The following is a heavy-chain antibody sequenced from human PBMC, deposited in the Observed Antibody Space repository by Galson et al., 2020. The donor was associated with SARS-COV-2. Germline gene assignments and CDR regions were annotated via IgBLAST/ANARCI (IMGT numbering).Heavy chain of an antibody. V-gene: IGHV4-61*02. CDR2: IYTSGRP. J-gene: IGHJ6*02. Sequence: SEPLSLTCTVSGGSISSGSYYWSWIRQPAGQGLEWIGRIYTSGRPNYNPSLKGRVTISVDTSKNQFSLKLSSVTAADTAVYYCASGPYYDILTGYPDYYYYGMDVWGQGTTVTVSS. D-gene: IGHD3-9*01. CDR1: GGSISSGSYY. CDR3: ASGPYYDILTGYPDYYYYGMDV.